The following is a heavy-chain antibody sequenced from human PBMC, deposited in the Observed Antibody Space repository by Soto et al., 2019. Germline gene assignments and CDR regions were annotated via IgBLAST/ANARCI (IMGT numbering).Heavy chain of an antibody. Sequence: QVHLLQSRAEVKKPGSSVKVSCTASGASFTRYSLSWVRQAPGQGLEWVGGIVPIFGITNYAQRFQGRVKITADESTKTASMELSSLSSDDTAVYYCARPDEGGYSSDHHYYYALDVWGQGTSVTVTS. D-gene: IGHD3-22*01. J-gene: IGHJ6*02. CDR2: IVPIFGIT. V-gene: IGHV1-69*01. CDR1: GASFTRYS. CDR3: ARPDEGGYSSDHHYYYALDV.